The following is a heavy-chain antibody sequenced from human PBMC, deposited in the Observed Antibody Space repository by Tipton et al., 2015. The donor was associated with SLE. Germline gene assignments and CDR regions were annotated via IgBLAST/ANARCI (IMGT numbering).Heavy chain of an antibody. CDR2: IYHSGST. D-gene: IGHD4-17*01. V-gene: IGHV4-4*02. CDR3: ARDSYGATAYYYYYMDV. CDR1: GGSISSSNW. J-gene: IGHJ6*03. Sequence: TLSLTCAVSGGSISSSNWWSWVRQPPGKGLEWIGEIYHSGSTNYNPSLKSRVTISVDKSKNQFSLKLSSVTAVDTAVYYCARDSYGATAYYYYYMDVWGKGTTVTVSS.